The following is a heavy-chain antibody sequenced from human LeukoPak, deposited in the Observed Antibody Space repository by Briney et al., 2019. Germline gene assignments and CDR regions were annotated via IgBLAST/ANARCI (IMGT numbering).Heavy chain of an antibody. CDR3: ARGPLGYCTNGVCIK. CDR1: GYTFTSYD. D-gene: IGHD2-8*01. V-gene: IGHV1-8*01. Sequence: ASVKVSCKASGYTFTSYDINWVRQATGQGLEWMGWMNPNSGNTGYAQKFQGRVTMTKNTSISTAYMELSSLRSEDTAVYYCARGPLGYCTNGVCIKWGQGTLVTVSS. CDR2: MNPNSGNT. J-gene: IGHJ4*02.